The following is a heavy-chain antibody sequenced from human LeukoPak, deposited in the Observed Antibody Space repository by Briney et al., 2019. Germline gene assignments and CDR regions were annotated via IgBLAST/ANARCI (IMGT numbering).Heavy chain of an antibody. CDR3: ARTLTCGGDCYVFDY. CDR2: IYYSGST. D-gene: IGHD2-21*02. Sequence: KASETLSLTCTVSGGSISSYYWSWIRQPPGKGLEWIGYIYYSGSTNYNPSLKSRVTISVDTSKNQFSLKLSSVTAADTAVYYCARTLTCGGDCYVFDYWGQGTLVTVSS. J-gene: IGHJ4*02. V-gene: IGHV4-59*01. CDR1: GGSISSYY.